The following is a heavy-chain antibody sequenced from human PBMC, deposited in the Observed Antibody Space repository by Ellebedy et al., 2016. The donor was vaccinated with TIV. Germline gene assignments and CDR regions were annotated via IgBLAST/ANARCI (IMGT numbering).Heavy chain of an antibody. D-gene: IGHD4-17*01. V-gene: IGHV3-21*01. CDR3: AREPDDYGDFYYGMDV. CDR1: GFTFSSYS. J-gene: IGHJ6*02. CDR2: ISSSSSYI. Sequence: GESLKISXAASGFTFSSYSMNWVRQAPGKGLEWVSSISSSSSYIYYADSVKGRFTISRDNAKNSLYLQMNSLRAEDTAVYYCAREPDDYGDFYYGMDVWGQGTTVTVSS.